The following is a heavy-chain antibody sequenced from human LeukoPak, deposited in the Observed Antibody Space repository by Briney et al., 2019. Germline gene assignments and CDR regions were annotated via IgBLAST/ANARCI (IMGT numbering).Heavy chain of an antibody. CDR3: ARLKDDVTKLDY. D-gene: IGHD2-8*01. V-gene: IGHV3-7*01. J-gene: IGHJ4*02. CDR2: INQGGSRI. CDR1: GFTFSSYW. Sequence: GGSLRLSCAASGFTFSSYWMSWVRQAPGKGLEWVASINQGGSRIHYVDSVKGRFTISRDNAKNSLFLQMNSLRAEDTAIYYCARLKDDVTKLDYWGQGTLVTVSS.